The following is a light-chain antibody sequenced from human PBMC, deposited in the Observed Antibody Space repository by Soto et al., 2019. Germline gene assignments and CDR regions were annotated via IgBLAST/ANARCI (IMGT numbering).Light chain of an antibody. CDR3: EAWDDSLRVVV. CDR1: SSNIGANY. J-gene: IGLJ3*02. CDR2: ENY. Sequence: QSVLMQPPSVSAAPGQKITISCSGSSSNIGANYVSWYQHLPGTAPKLLIYENYKRPSGIPDRFSGSRSGTSATLGITGLQAGDEADYYCEAWDDSLRVVVFGGGTKLTVL. V-gene: IGLV1-51*02.